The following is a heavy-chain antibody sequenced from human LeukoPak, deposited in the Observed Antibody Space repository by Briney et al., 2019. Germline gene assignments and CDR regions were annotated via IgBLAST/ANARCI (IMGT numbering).Heavy chain of an antibody. J-gene: IGHJ6*02. CDR2: IKQDGSEK. CDR1: GFPFSSYW. D-gene: IGHD2-21*01. CDR3: ARYCGGDCYGMDV. V-gene: IGHV3-7*01. Sequence: PGGSLRLSCVASGFPFSSYWMTWVRQAPGKGLEWVANIKQDGSEKDYVYSVKGRFTISRDNAKNSLYLQMNSLRAEDTALYYCARYCGGDCYGMDVWGQGTTVTVSS.